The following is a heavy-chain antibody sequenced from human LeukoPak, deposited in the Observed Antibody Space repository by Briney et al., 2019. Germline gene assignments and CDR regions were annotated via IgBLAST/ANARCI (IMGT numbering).Heavy chain of an antibody. J-gene: IGHJ4*02. Sequence: GESLKISCQGSGYSFTNYWIGWVRQMPGKGLEWMGIIYPGDSDTRCSPSFQGQVTISADKSISTAYLQWNSLKASDTAMYYCARRSYSNYGLVADHWGQGTLVTVSS. CDR1: GYSFTNYW. CDR2: IYPGDSDT. CDR3: ARRSYSNYGLVADH. D-gene: IGHD4-11*01. V-gene: IGHV5-51*01.